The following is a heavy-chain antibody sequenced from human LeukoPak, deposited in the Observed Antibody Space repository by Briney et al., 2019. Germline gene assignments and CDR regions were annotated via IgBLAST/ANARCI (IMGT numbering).Heavy chain of an antibody. CDR1: GFTFINDD. CDR3: AKRGPPPGSYGNWIDP. CDR2: IEHDGRNK. D-gene: IGHD2-15*01. V-gene: IGHV3-30*02. J-gene: IGHJ5*02. Sequence: GGSLRLSCAASGFTFINDDMHWVRQAPGKGLEWVACIEHDGRNKFYADSVKGRFTISRDNFAKTLYLQMNSLTREDTAVYYCAKRGPPPGSYGNWIDPWGQGTLVTVSS.